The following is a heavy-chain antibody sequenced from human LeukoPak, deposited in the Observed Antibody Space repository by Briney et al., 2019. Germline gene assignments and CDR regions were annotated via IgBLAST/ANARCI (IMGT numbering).Heavy chain of an antibody. CDR1: GVSFSNAW. D-gene: IGHD3-22*01. CDR3: TTYRYSYDVTGYSYFHY. V-gene: IGHV3-15*01. J-gene: IGHJ4*02. Sequence: GGSLRLSCTASGVSFSNAWMSWVRQAPGKGGEGVGRIISRTSGGATDYAARGGGRLTIARDEKQNTLYLQMNSLKTEDTAVYYCTTYRYSYDVTGYSYFHYWGQGIPVTVSS. CDR2: IISRTSGGAT.